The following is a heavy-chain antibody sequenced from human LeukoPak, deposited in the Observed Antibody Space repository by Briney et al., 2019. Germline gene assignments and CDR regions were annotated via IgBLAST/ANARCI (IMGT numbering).Heavy chain of an antibody. CDR2: ISSSSSTI. V-gene: IGHV3-48*02. CDR1: GFTFSSYN. CDR3: VRGDGWFGELLNFDN. Sequence: GGSLRLSCAASGFTFSSYNMNWVRQAPGKGPEWVSHISSSSSTIYYAGSVKGRFTISRDNAKNSLYLQMNSLRDEDTAVYYCVRGDGWFGELLNFDNWGQGTLVTVSS. J-gene: IGHJ4*02. D-gene: IGHD3-10*01.